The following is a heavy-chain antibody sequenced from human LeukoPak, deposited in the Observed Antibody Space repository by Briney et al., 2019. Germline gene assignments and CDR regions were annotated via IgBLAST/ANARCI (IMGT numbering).Heavy chain of an antibody. CDR3: ARDADFWSGYYPFDY. D-gene: IGHD3-3*01. V-gene: IGHV3-48*01. Sequence: GGSLRLSCAASGFTFSSYSMNWVRQAPGKGLEWVSYISSSSSTIYYADSVKGRFTISRDNAKNSLYLQMNSLRAEDTAVYYCARDADFWSGYYPFDYWGQGTLVTVSS. CDR2: ISSSSSTI. CDR1: GFTFSSYS. J-gene: IGHJ4*02.